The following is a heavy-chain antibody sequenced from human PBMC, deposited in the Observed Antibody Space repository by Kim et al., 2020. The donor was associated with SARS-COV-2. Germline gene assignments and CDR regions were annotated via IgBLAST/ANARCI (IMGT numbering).Heavy chain of an antibody. CDR3: ARERVVVVAAYYYMDV. J-gene: IGHJ6*03. Sequence: VKGRFTISRDNAKNSLYLQMNSLRAEDTAVYYCARERVVVVAAYYYMDVWGKGTTVTVSS. V-gene: IGHV3-48*03. D-gene: IGHD2-15*01.